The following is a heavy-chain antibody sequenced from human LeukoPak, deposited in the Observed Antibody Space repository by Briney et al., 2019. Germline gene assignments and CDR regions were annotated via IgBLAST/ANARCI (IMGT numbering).Heavy chain of an antibody. Sequence: GASVKVSCKASGYTFTGYYMHWVRQAPGQGLEWMGWINPNSGGTNYAQKFQGRVTMTRDTSISTAYMELSRLRSDDTAVYYCARVGTLKWTGDYVDNWFDPWGQGTLVTVSS. V-gene: IGHV1-2*02. CDR3: ARVGTLKWTGDYVDNWFDP. CDR2: INPNSGGT. D-gene: IGHD4-17*01. CDR1: GYTFTGYY. J-gene: IGHJ5*02.